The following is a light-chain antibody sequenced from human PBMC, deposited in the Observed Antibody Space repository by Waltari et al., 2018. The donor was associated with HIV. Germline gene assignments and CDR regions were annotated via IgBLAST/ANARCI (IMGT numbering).Light chain of an antibody. V-gene: IGKV3-20*01. CDR1: QSISSTY. J-gene: IGKJ1*01. CDR2: GAS. Sequence: IVLTQSPGTLSLSPGERATLSCRASQSISSTYLAWYQKTPGQAPRLLIYGASNRATGIPDRFSGSGSGTDFTLTISRLEPEDFAVFYCQQYSSSPWTFGQGTKVE. CDR3: QQYSSSPWT.